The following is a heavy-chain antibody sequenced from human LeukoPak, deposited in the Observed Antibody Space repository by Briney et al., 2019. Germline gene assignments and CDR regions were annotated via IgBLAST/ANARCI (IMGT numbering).Heavy chain of an antibody. CDR1: GGSISSSSYY. D-gene: IGHD3-16*02. CDR2: IYYSGST. CDR3: ARAYLTYDYVWGSYRYIDYFDY. J-gene: IGHJ4*02. Sequence: SETLSLTCTVSGGSISSSSYYWGWIRQPPGKGLEWIGSIYYSGSTYYNPSLKSRVTISVDTSKNQFSLKLSSVTAADTAVYYCARAYLTYDYVWGSYRYIDYFDYWGQGTLVTVSS. V-gene: IGHV4-39*07.